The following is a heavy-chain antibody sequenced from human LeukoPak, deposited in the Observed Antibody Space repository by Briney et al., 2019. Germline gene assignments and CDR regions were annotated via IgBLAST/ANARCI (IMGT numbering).Heavy chain of an antibody. V-gene: IGHV3-7*01. J-gene: IGHJ4*02. Sequence: PGGSLRLSCAASKFTFSSYWMSWVRQAPGKGLEWVANIKQDGSQKYYVDPVKGRFSISRDNAKNSLYLQMNSLRAEDTAVYYCARGVPYASWSGPHYSDYWGQGTLVTVSS. D-gene: IGHD3-3*01. CDR3: ARGVPYASWSGPHYSDY. CDR1: KFTFSSYW. CDR2: IKQDGSQK.